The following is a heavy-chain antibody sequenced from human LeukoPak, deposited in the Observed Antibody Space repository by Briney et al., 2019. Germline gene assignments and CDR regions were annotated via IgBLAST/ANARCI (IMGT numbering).Heavy chain of an antibody. CDR1: GFTFSSYA. CDR2: ISGSGGST. CDR3: AKEVQKWSPPVVDSYYYMDV. D-gene: IGHD2-15*01. Sequence: GGSLRLSCAASGFTFSSYAMSWVRQAPGKGLEWVSAISGSGGSTYYADSVKGRFTISRDNSKNTLCLQMNSLRAEDTAVYYCAKEVQKWSPPVVDSYYYMDVWGKGTTVTVSS. J-gene: IGHJ6*03. V-gene: IGHV3-23*01.